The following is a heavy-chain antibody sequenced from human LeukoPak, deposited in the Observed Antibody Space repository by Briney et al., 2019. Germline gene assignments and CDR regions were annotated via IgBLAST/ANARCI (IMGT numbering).Heavy chain of an antibody. Sequence: ASVKVSCKASGYTFTSYGISWVRQAPGQGLEWMGWISAYNGNTNYAQKLQGRVTMTRDTSTSTVYMELSSLRSEDTAVYYCALYDSSGYYGFDYWGQGTLVTVSS. CDR1: GYTFTSYG. CDR2: ISAYNGNT. V-gene: IGHV1-18*01. D-gene: IGHD3-22*01. J-gene: IGHJ4*02. CDR3: ALYDSSGYYGFDY.